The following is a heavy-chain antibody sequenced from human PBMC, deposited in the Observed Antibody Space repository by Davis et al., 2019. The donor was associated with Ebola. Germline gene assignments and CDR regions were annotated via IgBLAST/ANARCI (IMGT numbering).Heavy chain of an antibody. CDR3: ARDLLTYYDFWSGYPLGWFDP. CDR2: INTNTGNP. Sequence: AASVKVSCKASGYTFTKYAIFWVRQAPGQGLEWMGWINTNTGNPTYAQGFTGRFVFSLDTSVSTAYLQISSLKAEDTAVYYCARDLLTYYDFWSGYPLGWFDPWGQGTLVTVSS. CDR1: GYTFTKYA. V-gene: IGHV7-4-1*02. J-gene: IGHJ5*02. D-gene: IGHD3-3*01.